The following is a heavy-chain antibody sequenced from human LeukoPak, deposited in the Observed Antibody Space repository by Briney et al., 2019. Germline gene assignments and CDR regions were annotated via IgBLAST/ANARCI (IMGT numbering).Heavy chain of an antibody. J-gene: IGHJ4*02. CDR3: ASERANSGWSRQAYFDY. CDR2: IYHSGST. Sequence: SGILSLTCAVSGGSISSSNWWSWVRQPPGKGLEWIGEIYHSGSTNYNPSLKSRVTISVDKSKNQFSLKLSSVTAADTAVYYCASERANSGWSRQAYFDYWGQGTLVTVSS. CDR1: GGSISSSNW. D-gene: IGHD6-19*01. V-gene: IGHV4-4*02.